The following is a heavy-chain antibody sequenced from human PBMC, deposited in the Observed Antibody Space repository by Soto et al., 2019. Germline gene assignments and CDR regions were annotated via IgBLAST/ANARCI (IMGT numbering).Heavy chain of an antibody. CDR3: AKDRDSTYYFDY. V-gene: IGHV3-30*18. CDR2: ISYDGSSK. CDR1: GFTFSSYG. J-gene: IGHJ4*02. D-gene: IGHD3-22*01. Sequence: RRLSCAASGFTFSSYGMHWVRQAPGKGLEWVAVISYDGSSKYYADSVKGRFTISRDNSKSTLYLQMNSLRAEDTAVYYCAKDRDSTYYFDYWGQGTLVTVSS.